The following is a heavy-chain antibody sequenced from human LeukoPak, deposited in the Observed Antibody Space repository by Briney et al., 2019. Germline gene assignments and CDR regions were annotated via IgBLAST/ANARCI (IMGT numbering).Heavy chain of an antibody. CDR2: INPNSGST. CDR1: GYTFTGYY. CDR3: ARDGPPGSMDV. D-gene: IGHD1-14*01. V-gene: IGHV1-2*02. Sequence: GASVKVSCKASGYTFTGYYMHWVRQAPGQGLEWMGWINPNSGSTNYAQKFQGRVTMTRDTSISTAYMELSRLRSDDTAVYYCARDGPPGSMDVWGKGTTVTVSS. J-gene: IGHJ6*04.